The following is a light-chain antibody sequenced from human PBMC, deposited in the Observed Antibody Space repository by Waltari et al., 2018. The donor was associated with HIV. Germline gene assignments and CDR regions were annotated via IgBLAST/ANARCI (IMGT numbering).Light chain of an antibody. CDR2: DDG. CDR1: NIGSKS. V-gene: IGLV3-21*04. CDR3: QVWDSSSDHYV. Sequence: YVLTQPPSVSVAPGKTARITCGGNNIGSKSVHWYQQKPGQAPVLVIYDDGDRPSGIPGRFSGSNSGNTATLTISRVEAGDEADYYCQVWDSSSDHYVFGTGTKVTVL. J-gene: IGLJ1*01.